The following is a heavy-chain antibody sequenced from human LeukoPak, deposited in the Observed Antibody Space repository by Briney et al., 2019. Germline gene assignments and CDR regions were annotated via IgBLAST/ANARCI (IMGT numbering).Heavy chain of an antibody. J-gene: IGHJ4*02. D-gene: IGHD5-18*01. CDR2: VYSSGST. CDR1: GDYISSARNY. Sequence: SETLSLTCSVSGDYISSARNYWGWIRQSLGKGMEWLASVYSSGSTHSNPSLTSRVSISIDMSKNQFSLKLYSVTASDAAIYYCARHLSGTAMAHYFDFWGQGTLVTVSS. CDR3: ARHLSGTAMAHYFDF. V-gene: IGHV4-39*01.